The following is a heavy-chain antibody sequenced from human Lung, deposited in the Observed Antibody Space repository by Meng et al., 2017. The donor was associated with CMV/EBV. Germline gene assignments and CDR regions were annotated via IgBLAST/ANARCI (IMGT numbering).Heavy chain of an antibody. CDR2: IKEDGSAK. J-gene: IGHJ4*02. V-gene: IGHV3-7*01. D-gene: IGHD6-25*01. Sequence: GESXKISCAASGFTFSSYWMSWVRQAPGKGLEWVANIKEDGSAKYYVDSVKGRFTISRDNAKKSLYLQMNSLRAEDTAVYYCARDGQAGAKGFDHWGQGTLVTVSS. CDR3: ARDGQAGAKGFDH. CDR1: GFTFSSYW.